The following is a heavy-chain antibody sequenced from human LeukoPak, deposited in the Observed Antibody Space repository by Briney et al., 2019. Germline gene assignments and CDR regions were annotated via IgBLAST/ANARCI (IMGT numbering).Heavy chain of an antibody. Sequence: GRSLRLSCAASGFTFSIYGMHWVRQAPGKGLEWVAVISYDGVNKYFTDSVKGRFTISRDNSKNTLYLQMSSLRSDDTAVYYCARDRGPSGWYPKDYGMDVWGQGTTVTVSS. D-gene: IGHD6-19*01. CDR3: ARDRGPSGWYPKDYGMDV. CDR2: ISYDGVNK. J-gene: IGHJ6*02. V-gene: IGHV3-30*03. CDR1: GFTFSIYG.